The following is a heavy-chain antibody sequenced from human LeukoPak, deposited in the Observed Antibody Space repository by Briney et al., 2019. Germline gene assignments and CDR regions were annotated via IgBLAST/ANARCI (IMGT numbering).Heavy chain of an antibody. J-gene: IGHJ4*02. CDR2: MNPNSGRT. CDR1: GYTLTSYE. D-gene: IGHD3-10*01. Sequence: ASVKVSCKASGYTLTSYEINWVRQATGQGLEWMGWMNPNSGRTGYAQNFQGRITITRNTSISTAYMELSSLRSEDTAVYYCARDLSTKMVRGVPDYWGQGTLVTVSS. V-gene: IGHV1-8*01. CDR3: ARDLSTKMVRGVPDY.